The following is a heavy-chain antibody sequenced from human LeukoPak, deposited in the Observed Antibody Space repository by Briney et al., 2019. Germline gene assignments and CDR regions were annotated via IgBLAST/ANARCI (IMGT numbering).Heavy chain of an antibody. Sequence: GASVKVSCKASGYTFTGYYMHWVRQAPGQGIEWMGRINPNSGGTNYAQKFEGRVNMTRDTSNRTAYMEESRLRSDDPAVYYCTRLPAYYYDSRGAVHRDFVYWGQGTLVTVSS. J-gene: IGHJ4*02. D-gene: IGHD3-22*01. CDR3: TRLPAYYYDSRGAVHRDFVY. CDR1: GYTFTGYY. CDR2: INPNSGGT. V-gene: IGHV1-2*06.